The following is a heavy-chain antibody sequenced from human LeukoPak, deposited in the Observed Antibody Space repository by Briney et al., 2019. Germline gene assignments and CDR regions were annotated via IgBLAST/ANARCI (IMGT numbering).Heavy chain of an antibody. V-gene: IGHV4-61*02. CDR2: IYTSGST. CDR1: GGSISSGSYY. J-gene: IGHJ5*02. CDR3: ARDEGQLQPDPNWFDP. Sequence: KPSETLSLTCTVSGGSISSGSYYWSWIRQPAGKGLEWIGRIYTSGSTNYNPSLKSRVTMSVDTSKNQFSLKLSSVIAADTAVYYCARDEGQLQPDPNWFDPWGQGTLVTVSS. D-gene: IGHD2-2*01.